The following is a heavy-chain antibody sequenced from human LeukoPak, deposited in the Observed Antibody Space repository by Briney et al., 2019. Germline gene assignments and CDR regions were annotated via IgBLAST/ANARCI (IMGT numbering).Heavy chain of an antibody. Sequence: SVKVSCKASGGTFSSYAISWVRQAPGQGLEWMGGIIPIFGTANYAQEFQGRVTITADESTSTAYMELSSLRSEDTAVYYCARVREMATIASFDYWGQGTLVTVSS. D-gene: IGHD5-24*01. V-gene: IGHV1-69*01. J-gene: IGHJ4*02. CDR3: ARVREMATIASFDY. CDR1: GGTFSSYA. CDR2: IIPIFGTA.